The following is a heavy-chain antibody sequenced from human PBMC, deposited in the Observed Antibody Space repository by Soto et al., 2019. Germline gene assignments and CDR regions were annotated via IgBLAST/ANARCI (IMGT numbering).Heavy chain of an antibody. CDR1: GFSLSSSGVG. CDR2: IFWDDDK. D-gene: IGHD2-15*01. J-gene: IGHJ4*02. Sequence: QITLKESGPTLVKPTQALALTCTFSGFSLSSSGVGVGWIRQPPGKALEWLALIFWDDDKRYRPSLRSRLTVTQDTSNNKVVLTMPSMDSVDTATYICTRSLRREQCRGGNCYYFDFWGQGTLVTVCS. CDR3: TRSLRREQCRGGNCYYFDF. V-gene: IGHV2-5*02.